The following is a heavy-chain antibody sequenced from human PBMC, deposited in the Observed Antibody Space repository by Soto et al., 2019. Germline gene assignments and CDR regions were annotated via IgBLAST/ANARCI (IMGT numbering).Heavy chain of an antibody. CDR2: IYYRGST. V-gene: IGHV4-59*01. CDR1: GGSISSYY. J-gene: IGHJ3*02. CDR3: ARAVAYCGGDCYSQAFDI. Sequence: SETLSLTCTVSGGSISSYYWSWIRQPPGKGLEWIGYIYYRGSTNYNPSLKSRVTISVDTSKTQFSLKRSSVTAADTAVYYCARAVAYCGGDCYSQAFDIWGQGTMVTVSS. D-gene: IGHD2-21*02.